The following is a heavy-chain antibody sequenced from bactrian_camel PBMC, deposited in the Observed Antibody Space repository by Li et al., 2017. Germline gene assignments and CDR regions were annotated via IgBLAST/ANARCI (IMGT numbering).Heavy chain of an antibody. Sequence: EVQLVESGGGLVQPGGSLRLSCAASGFTFGIYAMNWVRQAPGKGLEWQSAINSGGSITYYADSVKGRFTISRDNAKNTVYLQLDSLKTEDTAMYYCCKGTPPDNWGQGTQVTVS. D-gene: IGHD2*01. CDR1: GFTFGIYA. V-gene: IGHV3S40*01. CDR3: CKGTPPDN. CDR2: INSGGSIT. J-gene: IGHJ4*01.